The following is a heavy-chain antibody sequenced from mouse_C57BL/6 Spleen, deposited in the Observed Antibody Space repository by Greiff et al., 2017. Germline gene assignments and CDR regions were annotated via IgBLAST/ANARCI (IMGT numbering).Heavy chain of an antibody. Sequence: EVKVVESGGGLVQPKGSLKLSCAASGFSFNTYAMNWVRQAPGKGLEWVARIRSKSNNYATYYADSVKDRFTISRDDSESMLYLQMNNLKTEDTAMYYCVREVTGHFDYWGQGTTLTVSS. CDR1: GFSFNTYA. D-gene: IGHD2-13*01. J-gene: IGHJ2*01. CDR2: IRSKSNNYAT. V-gene: IGHV10-1*01. CDR3: VREVTGHFDY.